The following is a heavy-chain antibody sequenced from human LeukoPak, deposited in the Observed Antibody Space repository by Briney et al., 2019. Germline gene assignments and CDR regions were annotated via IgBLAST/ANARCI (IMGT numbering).Heavy chain of an antibody. CDR3: ARDPPPSTTPWVD. CDR2: IKQDGSEK. Sequence: PSGGSLRLSCAASGFTFSSYWMSWVRQAPGKGLEWVANIKQDGSEKYYVDSVKGRFTISRDNDKNSLYLQMNSLRAEDTAVYYCARDPPPSTTPWVDWGQGTPVTVSS. D-gene: IGHD4-17*01. CDR1: GFTFSSYW. J-gene: IGHJ4*02. V-gene: IGHV3-7*04.